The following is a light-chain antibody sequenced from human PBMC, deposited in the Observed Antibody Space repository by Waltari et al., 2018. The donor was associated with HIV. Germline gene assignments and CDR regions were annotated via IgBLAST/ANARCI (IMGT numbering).Light chain of an antibody. Sequence: QSALTQPASVSGSPGQSITISCTGTSSDVGGYNYVSWYQQHPGKAPKLMIYDVSNRPSGVSNRFSGSKSGNTASLTISGLQAEDEADYYCSSYTGSSTFFVFGTGTKVTVV. V-gene: IGLV2-14*03. CDR1: SSDVGGYNY. CDR3: SSYTGSSTFFV. CDR2: DVS. J-gene: IGLJ1*01.